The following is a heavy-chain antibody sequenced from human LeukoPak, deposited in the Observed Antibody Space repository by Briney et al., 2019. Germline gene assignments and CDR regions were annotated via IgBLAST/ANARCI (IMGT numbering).Heavy chain of an antibody. CDR2: INPNTGGT. V-gene: IGHV1-2*02. Sequence: ASVKVSCKTSGYSVSDYYMHWVRQAPGQGLEWMGWINPNTGGTKYAQKFQGRVTMTRDTSISTAYMELSSLRSDGTAVYYCARVAEHYYDSTGYYPDEYWGQGTLVTVSS. CDR1: GYSVSDYY. J-gene: IGHJ4*02. D-gene: IGHD3-22*01. CDR3: ARVAEHYYDSTGYYPDEY.